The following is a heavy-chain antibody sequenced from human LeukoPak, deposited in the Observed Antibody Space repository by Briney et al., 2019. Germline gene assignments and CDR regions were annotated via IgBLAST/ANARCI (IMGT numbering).Heavy chain of an antibody. J-gene: IGHJ3*02. D-gene: IGHD3-3*01. Sequence: GGSLRLSCEASGFTFSNYDMLWVRQAPGKGLEWVAVIRDDGSNKYYADSVKGRFTISRDNSKNTLYLQMNSLKVEDTAVYYCAKDYSRDGYYADTFHIWGQGTMVTVSS. CDR3: AKDYSRDGYYADTFHI. V-gene: IGHV3-33*06. CDR2: IRDDGSNK. CDR1: GFTFSNYD.